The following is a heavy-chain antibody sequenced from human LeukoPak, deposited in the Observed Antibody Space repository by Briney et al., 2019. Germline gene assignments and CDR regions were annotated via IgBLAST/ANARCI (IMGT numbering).Heavy chain of an antibody. V-gene: IGHV4-30-2*01. CDR2: IYHSGST. CDR1: GGSISRGGYS. J-gene: IGHJ4*02. D-gene: IGHD5-24*01. Sequence: SETLSLTCAVSGGSISRGGYSWSWIRQPPGKGLEWIGYIYHSGSTYYNPSLKSRVTISVDRSRNQFSLKLTSVTAADTAVYYCASRDGYNSPFDYWGQGTLVTVSS. CDR3: ASRDGYNSPFDY.